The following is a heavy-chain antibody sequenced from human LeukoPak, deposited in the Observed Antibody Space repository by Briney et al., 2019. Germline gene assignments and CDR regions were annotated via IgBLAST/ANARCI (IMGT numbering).Heavy chain of an antibody. J-gene: IGHJ4*02. V-gene: IGHV3-7*01. CDR1: GFTFSRHW. CDR2: IKQDGSQ. D-gene: IGHD4-17*01. Sequence: GGSLRLSCAASGFTFSRHWMAWVRQAPGKGPEWVASIKQDGSQYYVDSVKGRFIISRDNAKNSLYLQMNSLRAEDTAVYSCASGPDYGDRLDFFDYWGQGTLVTVSS. CDR3: ASGPDYGDRLDFFDY.